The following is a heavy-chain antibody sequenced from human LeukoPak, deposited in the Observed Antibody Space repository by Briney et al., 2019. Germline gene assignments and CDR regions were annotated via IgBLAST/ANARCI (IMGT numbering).Heavy chain of an antibody. CDR3: ASQLPYFQH. V-gene: IGHV3-23*01. CDR2: ISGSGGTT. D-gene: IGHD2-2*01. Sequence: PGGSLRLSCAASGLTSSSYGMIWVRQAPGKGLEWVSGISGSGGTTYYADSVKGRFTISRDNAKNSLYLQMNSLRAEDTAVYYCASQLPYFQHWGQGTLVTVSS. J-gene: IGHJ1*01. CDR1: GLTSSSYG.